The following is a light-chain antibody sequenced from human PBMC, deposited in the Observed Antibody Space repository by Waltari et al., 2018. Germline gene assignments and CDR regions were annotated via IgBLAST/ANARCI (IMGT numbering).Light chain of an antibody. CDR2: RND. V-gene: IGLV1-44*01. CDR1: DSNIGDNV. J-gene: IGLJ3*02. CDR3: ATWDDGLGGVWV. Sequence: QSVLTQPPSASATPGHRVILPCSGSDSNIGDNVVNWYQQLPGTAPKLLIYRNDLRPSGVPDRFSASKSGTSASLAISGLQSEDEADYYCATWDDGLGGVWVFGGGTKVTVL.